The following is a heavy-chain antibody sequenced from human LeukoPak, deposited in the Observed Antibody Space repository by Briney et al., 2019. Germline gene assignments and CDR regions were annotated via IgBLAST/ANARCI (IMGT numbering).Heavy chain of an antibody. V-gene: IGHV3-30*02. CDR1: GFTFSSYA. Sequence: PGGSLRLSCAASGFTFSSYAMHWVRQAPGQGLDWVAFIRNDGSIKYYADPVKGRFTISRDNSKNTLYLQMNSLRTEDTAVYYCARGDCSGDCYHPLYYWGQGSLVTVSS. D-gene: IGHD2-21*02. CDR3: ARGDCSGDCYHPLYY. J-gene: IGHJ4*02. CDR2: IRNDGSIK.